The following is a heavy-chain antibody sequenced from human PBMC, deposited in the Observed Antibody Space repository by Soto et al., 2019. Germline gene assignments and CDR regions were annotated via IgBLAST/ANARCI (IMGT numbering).Heavy chain of an antibody. V-gene: IGHV4-59*01. D-gene: IGHD6-13*01. CDR3: ARGGSSWSYFDY. Sequence: QVQLQESGPGLVKPSETLSLTCTVSGGSISSYYWSWIRQPPGKGLEWIGYIYYSGSTNYNPSLKSRVTISVDTSKNQFSLKLSSVTAADTAVYYCARGGSSWSYFDYWGQGTLVTVSS. CDR2: IYYSGST. J-gene: IGHJ4*02. CDR1: GGSISSYY.